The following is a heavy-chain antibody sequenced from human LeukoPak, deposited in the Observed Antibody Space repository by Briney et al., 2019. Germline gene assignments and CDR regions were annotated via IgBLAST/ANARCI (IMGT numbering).Heavy chain of an antibody. CDR2: INHSGST. CDR1: GVSFSGYY. CDR3: ARITMVRGVITIRAY. Sequence: SETLSLTCAVYGVSFSGYYWSWIRQPPGKGLEWIGEINHSGSTNYNPSLKSRVTISVDTSKNQFSLKLSSVTAADTAVYYCARITMVRGVITIRAYWGQGTLVTVSS. J-gene: IGHJ4*02. D-gene: IGHD3-10*01. V-gene: IGHV4-34*01.